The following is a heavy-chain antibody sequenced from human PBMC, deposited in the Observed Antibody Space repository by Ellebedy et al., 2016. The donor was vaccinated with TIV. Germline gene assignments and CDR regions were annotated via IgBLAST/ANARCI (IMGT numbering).Heavy chain of an antibody. V-gene: IGHV4-59*08. CDR2: IYYIGST. D-gene: IGHD5-18*01. Sequence: MPSETLSLTCTVSGGSISSYYWSWIRQPPGKGLEWIGYIYYIGSTNYNPSLKSRVTISVDTSKNQFSLKLSSVTAADTAVYYCARLEDTAMVSWFDPWGQGTLVTVSS. J-gene: IGHJ5*02. CDR1: GGSISSYY. CDR3: ARLEDTAMVSWFDP.